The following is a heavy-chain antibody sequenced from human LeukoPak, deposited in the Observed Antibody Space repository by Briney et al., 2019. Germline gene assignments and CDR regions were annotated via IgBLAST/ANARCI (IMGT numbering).Heavy chain of an antibody. CDR3: ARGVRPHFYDSRGYYYFDY. D-gene: IGHD3-22*01. Sequence: PSETLSLTCTVSGGSISSGNCYWGWIRQSPGKGLEWIASIFYSGSTYYNPSLKRRVTKSVDTSKNQVSLKLNSVTAADTAVYYCARGVRPHFYDSRGYYYFDYWGQGTLVTVSS. J-gene: IGHJ4*02. CDR2: IFYSGST. V-gene: IGHV4-39*01. CDR1: GGSISSGNCY.